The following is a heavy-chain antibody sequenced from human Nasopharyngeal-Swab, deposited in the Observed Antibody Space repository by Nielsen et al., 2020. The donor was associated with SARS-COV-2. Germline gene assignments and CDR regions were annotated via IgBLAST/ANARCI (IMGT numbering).Heavy chain of an antibody. CDR3: ARVRGGVPAEMNYGMDV. Sequence: GGSLRLSCAASGFTFSSYWMHWVRQAPGKGLVWVSRINSDGSSTSYADSVKGRFTTSRDNAKNTLYLQMNSLRAEDTAVYYCARVRGGVPAEMNYGMDVWGQGTTVTVSS. J-gene: IGHJ6*02. D-gene: IGHD2-2*01. CDR1: GFTFSSYW. V-gene: IGHV3-74*01. CDR2: INSDGSST.